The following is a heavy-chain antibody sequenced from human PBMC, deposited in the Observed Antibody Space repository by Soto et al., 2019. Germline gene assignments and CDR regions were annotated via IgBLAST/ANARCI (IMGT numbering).Heavy chain of an antibody. Sequence: EVQLVESGGGLVQPGGSLRLSCAASGFTFSSYWMHWVRQAPGKGLVWVSRINSDGSSTSYADSVKGRFTISRDNAKNRLYLQMNSLRAEDTAVYYCARAGYSGSYPYYYYGMDVWGQGTTVTVSS. D-gene: IGHD1-26*01. CDR1: GFTFSSYW. V-gene: IGHV3-74*01. CDR3: ARAGYSGSYPYYYYGMDV. J-gene: IGHJ6*02. CDR2: INSDGSST.